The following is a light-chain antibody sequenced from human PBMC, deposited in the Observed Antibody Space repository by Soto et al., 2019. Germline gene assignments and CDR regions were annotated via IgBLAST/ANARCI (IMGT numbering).Light chain of an antibody. V-gene: IGKV3-15*01. CDR3: QQYNNWLAIT. CDR2: ATS. CDR1: QSVGSN. J-gene: IGKJ5*01. Sequence: EIVMTQSPATLSVSPGEGATLSCRASQSVGSNLAWYQQKPGQVPRLLIYATSTRATGIPARFNGGGSGTEFTLTISSLQSEDFAVYYCQQYNNWLAITFGQGTRLEIK.